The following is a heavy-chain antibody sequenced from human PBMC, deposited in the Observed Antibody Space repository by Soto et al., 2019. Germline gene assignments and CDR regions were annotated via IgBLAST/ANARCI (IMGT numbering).Heavy chain of an antibody. Sequence: GGSLRLSCAASGFTFSNAWMSWVRQAPGKGLEWVGRIKSKTDGGTTDYAAPVKGRFTISRDDSKNTLYLQMNSLKTEDTALNYCTADCVDTAMVFDYWGQGTLVTVSS. V-gene: IGHV3-15*01. D-gene: IGHD5-18*01. CDR2: IKSKTDGGTT. CDR3: TADCVDTAMVFDY. J-gene: IGHJ4*02. CDR1: GFTFSNAW.